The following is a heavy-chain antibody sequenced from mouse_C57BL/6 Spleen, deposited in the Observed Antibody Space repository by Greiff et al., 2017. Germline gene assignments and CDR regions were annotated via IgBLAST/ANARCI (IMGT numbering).Heavy chain of an antibody. J-gene: IGHJ1*03. CDR1: GYAFSSYW. D-gene: IGHD3-3*01. CDR2: IYPGDGDA. Sequence: QVQLQQSGAELVKPGASVKISCKASGYAFSSYWMNWVKQRPGKGLEWIGQIYPGDGDANYNGKFKGKATLTADKSSSTAYMQLSSLTSEDSAVYFCARKTGLNWYFDVWGTGTTVTVSS. CDR3: ARKTGLNWYFDV. V-gene: IGHV1-80*01.